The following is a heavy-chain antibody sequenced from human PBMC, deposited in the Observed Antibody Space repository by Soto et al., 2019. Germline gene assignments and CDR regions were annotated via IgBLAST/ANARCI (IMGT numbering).Heavy chain of an antibody. CDR2: ISTSGGST. V-gene: IGHV3-23*01. CDR3: AKERV. CDR1: GFTFSNYH. Sequence: EVQLLESGGGLVQPGGSLRLSCAASGFTFSNYHMTWVRQAPGKGLEWVSSISTSGGSTYYAESVNGRFTISRDISKSTLYLQMNGLSAEDTAVYYCAKERVWGQGTLVTVSS. D-gene: IGHD3-10*01. J-gene: IGHJ4*02.